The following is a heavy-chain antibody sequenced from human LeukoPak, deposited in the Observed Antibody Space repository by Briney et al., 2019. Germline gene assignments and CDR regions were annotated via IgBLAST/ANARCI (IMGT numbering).Heavy chain of an antibody. D-gene: IGHD4-17*01. CDR2: ISSSSSCI. Sequence: GGSLRLSCAASGFTFISYSMNWVRQAPGKGLEWVSSISSSSSCIYYADSVKGRFTISRDNAKNSLYLQMNSLRAEDTAVYYCARDSPMTTVTTGAFDIWGQGTMVTVSS. V-gene: IGHV3-21*01. CDR3: ARDSPMTTVTTGAFDI. CDR1: GFTFISYS. J-gene: IGHJ3*02.